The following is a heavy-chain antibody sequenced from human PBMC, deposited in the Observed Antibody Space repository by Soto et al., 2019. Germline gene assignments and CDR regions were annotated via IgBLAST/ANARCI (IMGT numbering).Heavy chain of an antibody. D-gene: IGHD3-10*01. V-gene: IGHV4-59*01. CDR2: IYYSGST. CDR3: ARSPPYGSGSYYPYGYGMDV. Sequence: WETLSLTCTVSGGSISSYYWSWIRQPPGKGLEWIGYIYYSGSTNYNPSLKSRVTISVDTSKNQFSLKLSSVTTADTAVYYCARSPPYGSGSYYPYGYGMDVWGQGTTVTVSS. J-gene: IGHJ6*02. CDR1: GGSISSYY.